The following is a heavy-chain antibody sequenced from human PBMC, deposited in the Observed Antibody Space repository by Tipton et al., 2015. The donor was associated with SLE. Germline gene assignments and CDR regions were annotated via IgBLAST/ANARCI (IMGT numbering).Heavy chain of an antibody. CDR1: GGSISSYY. J-gene: IGHJ3*02. CDR2: IYYSGST. CDR3: ARGLGERRYAFDI. V-gene: IGHV4-59*01. Sequence: TLSLTCTVSGGSISSYYWSWTRQPPGKGLEWIGYIYYSGSTNYNPSLKSRVTISVDTSKNQFSLKLSSVTAADTAVYYCARGLGERRYAFDIWGQGTMVTVSS. D-gene: IGHD1-1*01.